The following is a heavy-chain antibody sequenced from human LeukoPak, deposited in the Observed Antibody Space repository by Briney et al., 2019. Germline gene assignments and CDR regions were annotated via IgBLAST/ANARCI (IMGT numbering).Heavy chain of an antibody. CDR3: ARVYNWNSSGLGAPRD. D-gene: IGHD1-7*01. CDR2: IYYSGST. CDR1: VGSISSSSNY. Sequence: SETLSLTCTVSVGSISSSSNYWGWTRQPPGKGLEWIGSIYYSGSTYYNPSLKSRGTISVDTSKNQFSLKLSSVTAADTAVYYCARVYNWNSSGLGAPRDWGRGTQVTVSS. V-gene: IGHV4-39*07. J-gene: IGHJ4*02.